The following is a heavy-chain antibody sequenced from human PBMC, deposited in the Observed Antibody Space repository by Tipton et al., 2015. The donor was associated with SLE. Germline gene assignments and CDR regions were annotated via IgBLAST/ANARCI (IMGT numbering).Heavy chain of an antibody. V-gene: IGHV3-30*04. J-gene: IGHJ1*01. CDR2: LSHDGSKR. CDR3: AKDQRKCSGGTCYWAYFQH. D-gene: IGHD2-15*01. Sequence: SLRLSCVASGFTFSRYTMYWVRQAPGKGLEWVAALSHDGSKRYYGDSVKGRFTISRDNPKNTVSLQMNSLRVEDTAIYYCAKDQRKCSGGTCYWAYFQHWGQGTPVTVSP. CDR1: GFTFSRYT.